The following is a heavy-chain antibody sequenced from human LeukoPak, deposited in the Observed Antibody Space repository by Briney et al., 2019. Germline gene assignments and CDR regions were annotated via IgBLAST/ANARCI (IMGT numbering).Heavy chain of an antibody. V-gene: IGHV3-21*01. CDR3: AKDLENGYCSGGSCGFFDY. J-gene: IGHJ4*02. CDR1: GFTFSSYS. Sequence: GGSLRLSCAASGFTFSSYSMNWVRQAPGKGLEWVSSISSSSSYIYYADSVKGRFTISRDNAKNSLYLQMNSLRAEDTAVYYCAKDLENGYCSGGSCGFFDYWGQGTLVTVSS. CDR2: ISSSSSYI. D-gene: IGHD2-15*01.